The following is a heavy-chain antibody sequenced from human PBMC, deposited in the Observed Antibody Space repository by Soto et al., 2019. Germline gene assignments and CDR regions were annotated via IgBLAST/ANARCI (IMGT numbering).Heavy chain of an antibody. V-gene: IGHV3-11*01. CDR1: GFTFSDYY. CDR2: ISSSGSTI. CDR3: ARDEGDYDILTGYAPRSVWYMDV. Sequence: GGSLRLSCAASGFTFSDYYMSWIRQAPGKGLEWVSYISSSGSTIYYADSVKGRFTISRDNAKNSLYLQMNSLRAEDTAVYYCARDEGDYDILTGYAPRSVWYMDVWGKGTTVTVSS. J-gene: IGHJ6*03. D-gene: IGHD3-9*01.